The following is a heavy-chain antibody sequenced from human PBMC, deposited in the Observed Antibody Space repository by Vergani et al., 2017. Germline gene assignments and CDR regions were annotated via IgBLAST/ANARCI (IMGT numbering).Heavy chain of an antibody. V-gene: IGHV3-33*01. CDR3: ARDTSKYQLRRGPWFDP. CDR2: IWYDGSNK. Sequence: QVQLVESGGGVVQPGRSLRLSCAASGFTFSSYGMHWVRQAPGKGLEWVAVIWYDGSNKYYADSVKGRFTISRDNSKNTLYLQMNSLRAEDTAVYYCARDTSKYQLRRGPWFDPWGQGTLVTVSS. D-gene: IGHD2-2*01. J-gene: IGHJ5*02. CDR1: GFTFSSYG.